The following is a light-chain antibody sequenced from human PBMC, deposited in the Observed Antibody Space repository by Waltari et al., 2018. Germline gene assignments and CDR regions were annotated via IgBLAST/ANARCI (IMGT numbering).Light chain of an antibody. CDR1: SSNIGSNA. CDR2: SHV. V-gene: IGLV1-44*01. J-gene: IGLJ2*01. Sequence: QSMLTQPPSASGSPGQRVSISCSGGSSNIGSNALNWYKQLPGTAPKLLMYSHVIRHSGVPDRFSGSRSGTSGSLAISGLQSEDEADYYCAAWDDSLKVVLFGGGTKLTVL. CDR3: AAWDDSLKVVL.